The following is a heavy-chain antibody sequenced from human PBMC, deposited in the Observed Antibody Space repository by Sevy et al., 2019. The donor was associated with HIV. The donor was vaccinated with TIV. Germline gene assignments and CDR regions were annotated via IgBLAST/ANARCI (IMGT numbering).Heavy chain of an antibody. CDR3: ARLLIVGEEGAYFYNGMDV. CDR1: GGSFSGYY. J-gene: IGHJ6*02. V-gene: IGHV4-34*01. Sequence: SETLSLTCDLYGGSFSGYYWSWIRQPPGKGLEWIGEISHTGGTSYNSSLKSRVTISIDTSKNHFSLKLSSLTAADTAVYFCARLLIVGEEGAYFYNGMDVWGQGTTVTVSS. CDR2: ISHTGGT. D-gene: IGHD1-26*01.